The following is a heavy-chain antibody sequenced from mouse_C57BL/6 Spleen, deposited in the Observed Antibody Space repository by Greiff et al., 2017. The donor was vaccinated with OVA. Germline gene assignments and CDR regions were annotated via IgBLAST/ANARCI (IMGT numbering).Heavy chain of an antibody. CDR1: GFNIKNTY. J-gene: IGHJ3*01. D-gene: IGHD1-1*01. Sequence: EVQLQQSVAELVRPGASVKLSCTASGFNIKNTYMHWVKQRPEQGLEWIGRIDPANGNTKYAPKFQGKATITADTSSTTAYLQLSSLTSEDTAIDYCARGDYYGSSPFAYWGQGTLVTVSA. CDR3: ARGDYYGSSPFAY. V-gene: IGHV14-3*01. CDR2: IDPANGNT.